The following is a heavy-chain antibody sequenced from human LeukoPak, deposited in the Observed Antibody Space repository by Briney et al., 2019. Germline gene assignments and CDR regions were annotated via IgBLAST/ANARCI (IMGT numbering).Heavy chain of an antibody. Sequence: PGGSLRLSCAASGFTFSNAWMNWVRQAPGKGLEWVGRIKSKTDGGTTDYAAPLKGRFTISRDDSKNTLYLQMNSLKTEDTAVYYCTTVPTPTYYYDSSDDMDDYWGQGTLVTVSS. V-gene: IGHV3-15*07. J-gene: IGHJ4*02. D-gene: IGHD3-22*01. CDR3: TTVPTPTYYYDSSDDMDDY. CDR1: GFTFSNAW. CDR2: IKSKTDGGTT.